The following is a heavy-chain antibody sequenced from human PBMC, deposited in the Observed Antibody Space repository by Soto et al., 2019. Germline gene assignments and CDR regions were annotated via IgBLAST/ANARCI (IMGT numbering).Heavy chain of an antibody. CDR3: AREIRYSSSSLQFDP. D-gene: IGHD6-6*01. CDR1: SGSISSSNW. CDR2: IYHSGST. Sequence: PSETLSLTCAVSSGSISSSNWWSWVRQPPGKGLEWIGEIYHSGSTNYNPSLKSRVTISVDKSKNQFSLKLSSVTAADTAVYYCAREIRYSSSSLQFDPWGQGTLVTVSS. V-gene: IGHV4-4*02. J-gene: IGHJ5*02.